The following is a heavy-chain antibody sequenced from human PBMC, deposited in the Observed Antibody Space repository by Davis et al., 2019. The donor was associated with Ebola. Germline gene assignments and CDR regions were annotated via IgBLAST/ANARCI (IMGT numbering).Heavy chain of an antibody. D-gene: IGHD2-15*01. CDR2: IFYTGST. CDR1: GGSISSYY. Sequence: MPSEPLSLTCTVSGGSISSYYWSWIRQPPGKGLEWIGSIFYTGSTFYNPSLKSRVSISVDTSKNQFSLKLSSVTAADTAVYYCAAAVNYYYGMDVWGQGTTVTVSS. V-gene: IGHV4-59*05. J-gene: IGHJ6*02. CDR3: AAAVNYYYGMDV.